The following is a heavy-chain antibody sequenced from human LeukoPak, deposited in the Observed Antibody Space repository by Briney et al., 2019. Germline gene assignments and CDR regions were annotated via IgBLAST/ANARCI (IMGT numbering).Heavy chain of an antibody. Sequence: SSETLSLTCTVSGGSISSGTYYWSWIRQPAGKGLEWIGRIYTSGSTNYNPSLKSRVTISLDTSKNQFSLKLSSVTAADTAVYYCANSIDFDYGDYYFDYWGQGALVTISS. D-gene: IGHD4-17*01. V-gene: IGHV4-61*02. CDR2: IYTSGST. CDR1: GGSISSGTYY. J-gene: IGHJ4*02. CDR3: ANSIDFDYGDYYFDY.